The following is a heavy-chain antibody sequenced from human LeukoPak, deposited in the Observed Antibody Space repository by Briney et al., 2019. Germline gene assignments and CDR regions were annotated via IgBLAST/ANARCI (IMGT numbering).Heavy chain of an antibody. CDR1: GFSISSGHY. V-gene: IGHV4-38-2*02. Sequence: SETLSLTCTVSGFSISSGHYWGWVRQPPGAGLEWIGSVHQSGTTYYNPSLKSRVTTSVDMSKNQFSLRLRPVTAADTAVYYCARIFIRNGYSSYFDCWAREPWSPSPQ. D-gene: IGHD5-18*01. CDR2: VHQSGTT. J-gene: IGHJ4*02. CDR3: ARIFIRNGYSSYFDC.